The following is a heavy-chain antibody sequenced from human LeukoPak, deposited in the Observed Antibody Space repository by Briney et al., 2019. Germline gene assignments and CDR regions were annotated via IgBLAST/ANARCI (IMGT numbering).Heavy chain of an antibody. V-gene: IGHV3-7*01. CDR1: GFTFSSYW. CDR2: IKQDGSEK. CDR3: VKVAKYYYGSETYYLFEQ. J-gene: IGHJ4*02. D-gene: IGHD3-10*01. Sequence: GGSLRLSCAASGFTFSSYWMSWVRQAPGKGLEWVANIKQDGSEKYYVDSVKGRFTISRDNAKNSPHLQMNSLRVEDTAIYYCVKVAKYYYGSETYYLFEQWGQGTPVTASS.